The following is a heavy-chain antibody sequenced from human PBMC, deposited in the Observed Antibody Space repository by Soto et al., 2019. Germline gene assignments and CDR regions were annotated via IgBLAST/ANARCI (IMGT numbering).Heavy chain of an antibody. D-gene: IGHD3-22*01. CDR3: ARGGVTMIPRGGAFDI. Sequence: QVQLVQSGAEVKKPGASVKVSCKASGYTFTGYYMHWVRQAPGQGLEWMGWINPNSGGTNYAQKFQGWVTMTRDTSISTAYMELSRLRSDDTAVYYCARGGVTMIPRGGAFDIWGQGTMVTVSS. V-gene: IGHV1-2*04. CDR1: GYTFTGYY. J-gene: IGHJ3*02. CDR2: INPNSGGT.